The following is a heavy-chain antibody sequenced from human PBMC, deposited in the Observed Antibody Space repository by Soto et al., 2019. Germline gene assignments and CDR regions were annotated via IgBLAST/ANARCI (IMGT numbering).Heavy chain of an antibody. CDR1: GDSVSSNSAA. CDR2: TYYRSKWYN. CDR3: ARGECTNGVCYIGPGYYYGMDV. V-gene: IGHV6-1*01. Sequence: PSQTLSLTCAISGDSVSSNSAAWNWIRQSPSRGLEWLGRTYYRSKWYNDYAVSVKSRITINPDTSKNQFSLQLNSVTPEDTAVYYCARGECTNGVCYIGPGYYYGMDVWGQGTTVTVSS. D-gene: IGHD2-8*01. J-gene: IGHJ6*02.